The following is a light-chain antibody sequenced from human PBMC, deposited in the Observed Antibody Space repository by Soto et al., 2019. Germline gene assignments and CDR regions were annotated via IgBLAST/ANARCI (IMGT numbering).Light chain of an antibody. Sequence: QSALTQPASVSGSPGQSITISCTGTSSDVGGYNYVSWYQQHPGKAPKLIIYDVSNRPSGISNRFSGSKSGNTASLTISGLQAEDEDDYYCSSSTSSSSPYVFGTGTKLTVL. J-gene: IGLJ1*01. CDR3: SSSTSSSSPYV. CDR1: SSDVGGYNY. CDR2: DVS. V-gene: IGLV2-14*03.